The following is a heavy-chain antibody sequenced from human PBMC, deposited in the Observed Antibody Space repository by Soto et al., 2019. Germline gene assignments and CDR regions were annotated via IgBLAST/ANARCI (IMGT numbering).Heavy chain of an antibody. Sequence: SVKVKCKASRGTFSSYAISWVRQAHGQGLEWMGGIIPIFGTANYAQKFQGRVTITADKSTSTAYMELSSLRSEDTAVYYCARAMGDSSSWYFHWFDPWGQGTLVTGFS. D-gene: IGHD6-13*01. CDR2: IIPIFGTA. J-gene: IGHJ5*02. CDR1: RGTFSSYA. CDR3: ARAMGDSSSWYFHWFDP. V-gene: IGHV1-69*06.